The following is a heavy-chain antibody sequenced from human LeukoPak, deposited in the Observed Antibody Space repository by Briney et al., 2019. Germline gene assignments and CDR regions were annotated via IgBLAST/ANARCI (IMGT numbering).Heavy chain of an antibody. D-gene: IGHD5-18*01. V-gene: IGHV3-30-3*01. Sequence: GGSLRLSCAASGFTFSSYAMHWVRQAPGRGLVGVAVISYDGSNKYYADSVKGRFTISRDNSKNTLYLQMNSLRAEDTAVYYCARDLDTAMVYYYGMDVWGQGTTVTVSS. J-gene: IGHJ6*02. CDR1: GFTFSSYA. CDR2: ISYDGSNK. CDR3: ARDLDTAMVYYYGMDV.